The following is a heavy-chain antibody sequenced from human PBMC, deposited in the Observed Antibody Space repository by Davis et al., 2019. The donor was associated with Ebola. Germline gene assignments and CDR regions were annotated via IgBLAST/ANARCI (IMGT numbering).Heavy chain of an antibody. CDR2: IYYSGST. V-gene: IGHV4-59*12. CDR3: ARAIYCSSTSCFDY. Sequence: SETLSLTCTVSGGPISSYYWSWIRQPPGKGLEWIGYIYYSGSTNYNPSLKSRVTISVDTSKNQFSLKLSSVTAADTALYYCARAIYCSSTSCFDYWGQGTLVTVSS. J-gene: IGHJ4*02. D-gene: IGHD2-2*01. CDR1: GGPISSYY.